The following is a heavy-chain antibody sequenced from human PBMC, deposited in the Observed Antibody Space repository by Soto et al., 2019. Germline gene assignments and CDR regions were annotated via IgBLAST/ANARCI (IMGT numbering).Heavy chain of an antibody. CDR1: GYTFTSYG. D-gene: IGHD3-22*01. J-gene: IGHJ4*02. Sequence: ASVKVSCKASGYTFTSYGISWVRQAPGQGLEWMGWISAYNGNTNYAQKLQGGVTMTTDTSTSTAYMELRSLRSDDTAVYYCARDRSRFWGVNYYDSSALITPFDYWGQGTLVTVSS. CDR2: ISAYNGNT. CDR3: ARDRSRFWGVNYYDSSALITPFDY. V-gene: IGHV1-18*04.